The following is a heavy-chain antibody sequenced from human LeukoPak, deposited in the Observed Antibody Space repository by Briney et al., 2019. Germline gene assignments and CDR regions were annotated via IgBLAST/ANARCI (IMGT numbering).Heavy chain of an antibody. CDR2: IYYGGST. Sequence: PSETLSLTCTVSGGSISSSSYYWGWIRQPPGKGLEWIGSIYYGGSTYYNPSLKSRVTISVDTSKNQFSLKLSPVTAADTAVYYCARQLGYCSSTSCYADKVDYWGQGTLVTVSS. V-gene: IGHV4-39*01. CDR1: GGSISSSSYY. CDR3: ARQLGYCSSTSCYADKVDY. D-gene: IGHD2-2*01. J-gene: IGHJ4*02.